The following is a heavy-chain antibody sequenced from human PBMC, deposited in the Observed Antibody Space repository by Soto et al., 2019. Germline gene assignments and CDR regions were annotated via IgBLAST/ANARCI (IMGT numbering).Heavy chain of an antibody. CDR1: GFTFSSYA. D-gene: IGHD3-9*01. V-gene: IGHV3-64*01. CDR3: ARAIWETYGMDV. CDR2: ISSNGGST. J-gene: IGHJ6*02. Sequence: EVQLVESGGGLVQPGGSLRLSCAASGFTFSSYAMHWVRQAPGKGLEYVSVISSNGGSTYYANSVKGRFTISRDNSKNPLYLKMGSLIAEDMAVYYCARAIWETYGMDVWGQGTTVTVSS.